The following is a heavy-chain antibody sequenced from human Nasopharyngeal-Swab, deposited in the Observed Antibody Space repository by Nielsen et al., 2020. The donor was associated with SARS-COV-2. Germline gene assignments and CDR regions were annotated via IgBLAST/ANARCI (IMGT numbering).Heavy chain of an antibody. CDR3: ARDSGTRQYYDFWSGYDAYAFDI. V-gene: IGHV4-59*01. Sequence: GSLRLSCTVSGGSISSYYGSWIRQPPGKGLEWIGYFYYSGRTNYNPSLKSRVTISVDTSKNQFSLKLSSVTASDTAVYYSARDSGTRQYYDFWSGYDAYAFDIWGQGTMVTVSS. CDR1: GGSISSYY. D-gene: IGHD3-3*01. CDR2: FYYSGRT. J-gene: IGHJ3*02.